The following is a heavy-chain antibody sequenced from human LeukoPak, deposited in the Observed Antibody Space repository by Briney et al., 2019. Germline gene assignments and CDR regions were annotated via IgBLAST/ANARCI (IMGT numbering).Heavy chain of an antibody. V-gene: IGHV3-30*02. CDR1: GFIFGSYG. Sequence: GGSLRLSCAASGFIFGSYGMHWVRQAPGKGLEWVAFIRYDGSNEYYADSVKGRFTISRDNSKNTLYLQMNSLRAEDTAVYYCAKAGGALSDSYYFDYWGQGTLVTVSS. D-gene: IGHD1-26*01. CDR3: AKAGGALSDSYYFDY. J-gene: IGHJ4*02. CDR2: IRYDGSNE.